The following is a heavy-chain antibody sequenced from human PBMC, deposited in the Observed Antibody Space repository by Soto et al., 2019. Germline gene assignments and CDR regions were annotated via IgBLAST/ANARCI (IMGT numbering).Heavy chain of an antibody. D-gene: IGHD3-3*01. J-gene: IGHJ6*02. CDR2: IYYSGST. V-gene: IGHV4-59*01. CDR1: GGSISSYY. CDR3: ARDLMEDDFWSGYSFFFYYGMDV. Sequence: SETLSLTCTVSGGSISSYYWSWIRQPPGKGLEWIGYIYYSGSTNYNPSLKSQVTISVDTPKNQFSLKLSSVTAADTAVYYCARDLMEDDFWSGYSFFFYYGMDVWGQGTTVTVSS.